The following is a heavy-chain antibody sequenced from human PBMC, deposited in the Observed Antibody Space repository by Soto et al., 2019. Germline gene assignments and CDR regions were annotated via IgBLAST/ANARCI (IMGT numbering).Heavy chain of an antibody. CDR3: VKDETPGGADC. Sequence: EVQLVESGGGWVQPGTSLRLSCAASGFMSHDYAMHWVRQAPGKGLEWVSGIYFNSCGTGYADSVKGRFTTSRDNAKNFLYLQMTSLRAEDTALDYCVKDETPGGADCWGQGTLVTVSS. J-gene: IGHJ4*02. D-gene: IGHD2-15*01. CDR1: GFMSHDYA. V-gene: IGHV3-9*02. CDR2: IYFNSCGT.